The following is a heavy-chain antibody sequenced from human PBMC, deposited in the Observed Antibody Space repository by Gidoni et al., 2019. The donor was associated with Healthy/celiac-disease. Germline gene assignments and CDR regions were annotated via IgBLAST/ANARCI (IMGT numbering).Heavy chain of an antibody. J-gene: IGHJ6*02. CDR3: AKDPPLAEGTGMDV. CDR2: ISYDGNNK. V-gene: IGHV3-30*18. CDR1: GFTFSNYG. Sequence: QVQLVESGGGVVQPGRSLRLSCVASGFTFSNYGMHWVRQAPGKGLEWVAVISYDGNNKYYADSVKGRFTISRDNSKNTLYLQMNSLRADDTAVYYCAKDPPLAEGTGMDVWGQGTTVTVSS. D-gene: IGHD6-19*01.